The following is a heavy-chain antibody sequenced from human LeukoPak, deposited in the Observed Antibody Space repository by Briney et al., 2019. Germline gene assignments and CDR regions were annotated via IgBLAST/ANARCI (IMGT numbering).Heavy chain of an antibody. CDR2: ISSSSSHI. Sequence: GGSLRLSCAASGFNFGTYAMNWVRQAPGKGLEWVSSISSSSSHIHSADSVKGRFTISRDNAKNSLYLQMNSLRAEDTAVYYCARDLYDSGGYSSPIDYWGQGTLVTVSS. CDR3: ARDLYDSGGYSSPIDY. V-gene: IGHV3-21*01. D-gene: IGHD3-22*01. CDR1: GFNFGTYA. J-gene: IGHJ4*02.